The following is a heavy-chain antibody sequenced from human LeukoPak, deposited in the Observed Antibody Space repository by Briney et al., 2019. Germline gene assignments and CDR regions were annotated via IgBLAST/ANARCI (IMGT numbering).Heavy chain of an antibody. J-gene: IGHJ4*02. CDR1: GFTVSSNY. CDR3: ARDSSSWPSLHDY. Sequence: GGSLRLSCAASGFTVSSNYMSWVRQAPGKGLEWVSVIYSGGSTYYADSVKGRFTISRDNSKNTLYLQMNSLRAEDTAVYYCARDSSSWPSLHDYWGQGTLVTVSS. CDR2: IYSGGST. D-gene: IGHD6-13*01. V-gene: IGHV3-53*01.